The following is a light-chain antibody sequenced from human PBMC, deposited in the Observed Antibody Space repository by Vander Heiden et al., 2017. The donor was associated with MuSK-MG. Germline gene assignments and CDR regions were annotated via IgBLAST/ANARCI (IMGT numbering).Light chain of an antibody. CDR2: GAS. Sequence: EIVMMQSPATLSVSPGERATLSCRASQSVRSNLAWYQQKPGQAPRLLIYGASTRATGIPARFSGSGSGTEFTLTISSLQSEDFAVYYCQQYNKWPLYTFGQGTKLEIK. V-gene: IGKV3D-15*01. CDR3: QQYNKWPLYT. J-gene: IGKJ2*01. CDR1: QSVRSN.